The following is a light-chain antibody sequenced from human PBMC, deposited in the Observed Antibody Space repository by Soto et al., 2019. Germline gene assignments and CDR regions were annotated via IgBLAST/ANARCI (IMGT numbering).Light chain of an antibody. J-gene: IGKJ1*01. V-gene: IGKV3-15*01. CDR3: QKYGSSPPT. Sequence: EIVMTQSPAGLCVSSGGKATPSCRASQSVSSNLAWYQQKPGQAPRLLIYGASTRATGIPARFSGSGSGTDFTLTISRLEPEDFAVYYCQKYGSSPPTCGQGTKVDIK. CDR2: GAS. CDR1: QSVSSN.